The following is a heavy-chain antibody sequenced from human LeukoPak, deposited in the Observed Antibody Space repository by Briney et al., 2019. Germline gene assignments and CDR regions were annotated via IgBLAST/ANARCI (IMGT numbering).Heavy chain of an antibody. CDR2: IYSSGNT. J-gene: IGHJ1*01. V-gene: IGHV4-4*07. CDR3: ARGRSILYN. CDR1: GCSLSNQF. Sequence: SEALSLTCPGSGCSLSNQFWSWIRQPAGRGLEGIGRIYSSGNTNYTPSLKSRVTMSVATSKNQFSLRLSSVTAADTAVYSCARGRSILYNWGERALFTLSS.